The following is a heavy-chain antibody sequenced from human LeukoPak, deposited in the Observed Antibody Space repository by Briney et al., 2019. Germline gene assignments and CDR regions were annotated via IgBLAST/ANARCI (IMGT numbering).Heavy chain of an antibody. CDR2: ISSSSSYI. J-gene: IGHJ4*02. CDR3: AREGYSYGDYPFDY. V-gene: IGHV3-21*01. D-gene: IGHD4-17*01. CDR1: GFTFSSYS. Sequence: PGGSLRLSCAASGFTFSSYSMNWVRQAPGKGLEWVSSISSSSSYIYYADSVKGRFTISRDNAKNSLYLQMNSLRAEDTAVYYCAREGYSYGDYPFDYWGQGTLVTVSS.